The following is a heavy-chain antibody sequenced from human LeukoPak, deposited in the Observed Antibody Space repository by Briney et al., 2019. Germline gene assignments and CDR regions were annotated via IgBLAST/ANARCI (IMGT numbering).Heavy chain of an antibody. J-gene: IGHJ4*02. CDR2: ISGSGSST. CDR3: ARSRGAAAGSIGY. D-gene: IGHD6-13*01. V-gene: IGHV3-23*01. Sequence: GGSLRLSCAASGFTFSSYAMSWVRQAPGKGLEWVSAISGSGSSTYYADSVKGRFTISRDNSKNTLYLQMNSLRAEDTAVYYCARSRGAAAGSIGYWGQGTLVTVSS. CDR1: GFTFSSYA.